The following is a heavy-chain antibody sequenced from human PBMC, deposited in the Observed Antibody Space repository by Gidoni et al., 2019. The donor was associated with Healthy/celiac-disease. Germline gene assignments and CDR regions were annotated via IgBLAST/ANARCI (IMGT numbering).Heavy chain of an antibody. Sequence: EVQLVESGGGLVQPGRSLRLSCAASGFTFDAYAMHWVRQAPGKGLEWVSGISWNSGSIGYADSVKGRFTISRDNAKNSLYLQMNSLRAEDTALYYCAKEGALRGFLEWLLDPYYYGMDVWGQGTTVTVSS. V-gene: IGHV3-9*01. J-gene: IGHJ6*02. CDR3: AKEGALRGFLEWLLDPYYYGMDV. CDR1: GFTFDAYA. D-gene: IGHD3-3*01. CDR2: ISWNSGSI.